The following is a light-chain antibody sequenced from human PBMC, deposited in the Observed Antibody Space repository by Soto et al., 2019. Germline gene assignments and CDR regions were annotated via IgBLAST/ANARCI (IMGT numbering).Light chain of an antibody. CDR1: SSNIGSNF. V-gene: IGLV1-47*01. CDR2: RNN. Sequence: QSVLTQSPSASGTPGQRVTISCSGSSSNIGSNFVYWYQQLPGTAPKLLIYRNNQRPSRVTDRFSASKSGTSASQAISGLRSEDEADYYCAAWDDSLGGDVVFGGGTKLTVL. J-gene: IGLJ2*01. CDR3: AAWDDSLGGDVV.